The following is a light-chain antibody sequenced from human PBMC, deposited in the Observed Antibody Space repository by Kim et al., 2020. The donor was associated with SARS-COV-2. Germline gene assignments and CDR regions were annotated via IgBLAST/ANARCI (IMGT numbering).Light chain of an antibody. CDR2: DEN. Sequence: LGPTVRITCHGDSLRSYYASWYQQKPGQAPVLVIYDENNRPSGIPDRFSASSSGYTASLTITGTQAEDEADYYCNSRDSSGNSYFFGTGTKVTVL. J-gene: IGLJ1*01. CDR1: SLRSYY. CDR3: NSRDSSGNSYF. V-gene: IGLV3-19*01.